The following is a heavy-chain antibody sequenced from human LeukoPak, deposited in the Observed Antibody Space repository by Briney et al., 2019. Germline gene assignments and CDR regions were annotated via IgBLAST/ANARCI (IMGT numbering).Heavy chain of an antibody. CDR1: GFTSSDYY. V-gene: IGHV3-11*04. Sequence: GGSLRLSCAASGFTSSDYYMSWIRQAPGKGLEWVSYISSSGSTIYYADSVKGRFTISRDNAKNSLYLQMNSLKAEDTAVYYCARTVWYGGRNWFDPWGQGTLVTVSS. CDR2: ISSSGSTI. D-gene: IGHD3-16*01. J-gene: IGHJ5*02. CDR3: ARTVWYGGRNWFDP.